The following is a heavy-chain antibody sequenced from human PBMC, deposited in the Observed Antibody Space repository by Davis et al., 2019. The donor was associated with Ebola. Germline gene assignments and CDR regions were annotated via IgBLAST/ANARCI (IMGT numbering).Heavy chain of an antibody. CDR3: ARRGVVAATRIDY. CDR2: FYNSVSS. J-gene: IGHJ4*02. CDR1: GGSITSYY. V-gene: IGHV4-59*12. D-gene: IGHD2-15*01. Sequence: SETLSLTCTVSGGSITSYYWSWIRQPPGKGLEWIGYFYNSVSSNYNPSLKSRVTISVDTSKNQFSLKLSSVTAADTAVYYCARRGVVAATRIDYWGQGTLVTVSS.